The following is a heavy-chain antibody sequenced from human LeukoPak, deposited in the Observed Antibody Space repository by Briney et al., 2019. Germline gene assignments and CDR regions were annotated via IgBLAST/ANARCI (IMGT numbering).Heavy chain of an antibody. CDR2: IYPGDSDT. CDR3: ARGTSGANYYYYMAV. J-gene: IGHJ6*03. CDR1: GYSFTTYW. V-gene: IGHV5-51*01. Sequence: GESLKISCKASGYSFTTYWIGWVRQMPGKGLEWMGIIYPGDSDTRYSPSFQGQVTISADKSISTAYLQWSSLKASDTALYYCARGTSGANYYYYMAVWGKGTTVIVSS.